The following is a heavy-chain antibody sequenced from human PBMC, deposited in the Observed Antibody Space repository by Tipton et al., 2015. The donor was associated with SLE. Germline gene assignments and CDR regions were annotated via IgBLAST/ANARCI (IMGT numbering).Heavy chain of an antibody. D-gene: IGHD3-3*01. CDR2: IYYSGNA. Sequence: TLTLTCAISGGAFSSHYWSWIRQPPGKGLEWIGYIYYSGNANYNPSLKSRVTISVDTSRNQVSLTLSSVTAADTAVYYCARQRRTIFGVAPGYFDYWGQGTLVTVSS. V-gene: IGHV4-59*08. J-gene: IGHJ4*01. CDR1: GGAFSSHY. CDR3: ARQRRTIFGVAPGYFDY.